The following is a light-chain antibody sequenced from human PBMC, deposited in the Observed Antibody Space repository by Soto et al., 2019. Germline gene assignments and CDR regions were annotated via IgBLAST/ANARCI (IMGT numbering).Light chain of an antibody. CDR2: GNS. J-gene: IGLJ1*01. CDR3: SSYTSSSTL. Sequence: QSVLTQPPSVSGAPGQRVTISCTGSNSNIGAGYDVHWYQQLPGTAPKLLIYGNSNRPSGVPDRFSGSKSVTSASLAITGLQAEDEADYYCSSYTSSSTLFGTGTKVTVL. V-gene: IGLV1-40*01. CDR1: NSNIGAGYD.